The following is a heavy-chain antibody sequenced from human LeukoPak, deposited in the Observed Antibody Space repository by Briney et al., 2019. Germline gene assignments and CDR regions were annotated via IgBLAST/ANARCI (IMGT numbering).Heavy chain of an antibody. D-gene: IGHD2-15*01. J-gene: IGHJ2*01. CDR3: ARDRSAEYFDL. Sequence: PSETLSLTCTVSGGSISSSSYYWGWIRQPPGKGLEWIGSIYYSGSTYYNPSLKSQVTISVDTSKNQFSLKLSSVTAADTAVYYCARDRSAEYFDLWGRGTLVTVSS. CDR2: IYYSGST. V-gene: IGHV4-39*07. CDR1: GGSISSSSYY.